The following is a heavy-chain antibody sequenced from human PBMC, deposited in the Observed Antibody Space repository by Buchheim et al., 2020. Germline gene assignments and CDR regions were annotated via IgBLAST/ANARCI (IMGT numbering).Heavy chain of an antibody. CDR2: ISYSGST. CDR1: GGSINSYY. J-gene: IGHJ4*02. D-gene: IGHD5-12*01. V-gene: IGHV4-59*01. Sequence: QVQLQESGPGLVKPSETLSLTCTVSGGSINSYYWSWIRQPPGKGLEWIGIISYSGSTNYNPSLKSRITISVEPSKNQFYLKVSSVTAADTAVYYCARGYSGFALDYWGQGTL. CDR3: ARGYSGFALDY.